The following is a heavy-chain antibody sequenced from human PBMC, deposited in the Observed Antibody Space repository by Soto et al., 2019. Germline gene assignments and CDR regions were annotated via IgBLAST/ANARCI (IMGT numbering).Heavy chain of an antibody. CDR3: ATSWYSSSWYYFDY. J-gene: IGHJ4*02. Sequence: SVQVTCQAAAYSFTTYGITCVRQATGQGLEWRGWISAYNGNTNYAQKLQGRVTMTTDTSTSTAYMERRSLRSDDTAVYYCATSWYSSSWYYFDYWGQGTLVTVSS. V-gene: IGHV1-18*04. D-gene: IGHD6-13*01. CDR2: ISAYNGNT. CDR1: AYSFTTYG.